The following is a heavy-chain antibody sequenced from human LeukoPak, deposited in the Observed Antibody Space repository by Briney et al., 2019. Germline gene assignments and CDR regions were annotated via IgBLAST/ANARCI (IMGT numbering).Heavy chain of an antibody. J-gene: IGHJ4*02. CDR2: ISDSGTTV. Sequence: PGGSLRLSCAASGFMFSDYYMSWIRQAPGKGLEWVAYISDSGTTVDYVDSVKGRFTISRDNTKNSLYLQMNSLRVEDTAVYYCAREVIVSFGESHPPYFDSWGQGTLVTVSS. CDR1: GFMFSDYY. CDR3: AREVIVSFGESHPPYFDS. V-gene: IGHV3-11*01. D-gene: IGHD3-10*01.